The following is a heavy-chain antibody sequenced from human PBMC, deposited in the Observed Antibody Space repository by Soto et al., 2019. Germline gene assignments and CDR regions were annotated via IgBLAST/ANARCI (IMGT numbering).Heavy chain of an antibody. V-gene: IGHV3-15*07. J-gene: IGHJ3*02. CDR2: IKSKTDGGTT. CDR3: AKGKETALGSAFDI. D-gene: IGHD3-10*01. Sequence: GGSLRLSCAASGFTFSNAWMNWVRQAPGKGLEWVGRIKSKTDGGTTDYAAPVKGRFTISRDDSKNTLYLQMNSLRAEDTALYYCAKGKETALGSAFDIWGQGTMVTVSS. CDR1: GFTFSNAW.